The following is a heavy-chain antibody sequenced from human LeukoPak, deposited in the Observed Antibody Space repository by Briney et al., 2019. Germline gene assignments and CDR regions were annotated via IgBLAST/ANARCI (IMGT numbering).Heavy chain of an antibody. CDR2: IYYSGIS. J-gene: IGHJ6*02. V-gene: IGHV4-39*01. D-gene: IGHD3-10*01. Sequence: SETLSLTCTASGGSISSSSYYWSWIRQPPGKGLEWISNIYYSGISYYNPSLKSRVTISVDTSKNQFSLNLSSVTAADTAVYYCARTYGGYYYGMDVWGQGTTVTVSS. CDR3: ARTYGGYYYGMDV. CDR1: GGSISSSSYY.